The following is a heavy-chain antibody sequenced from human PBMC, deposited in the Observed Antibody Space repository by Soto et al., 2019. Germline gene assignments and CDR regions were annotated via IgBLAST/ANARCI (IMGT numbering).Heavy chain of an antibody. J-gene: IGHJ6*03. Sequence: QMQLVQSGPEVKKPGTSVKVSCKASGFTFTSSAMQWVRQARGQRLEWIGWIVVGSGNTNYAQKFQERGTITRDMSTSTAYMELSSLRSEDTAVYYCAASIDCSGGSCYSVDYYYYMDVWGKGTTVTVSS. CDR2: IVVGSGNT. D-gene: IGHD2-15*01. CDR3: AASIDCSGGSCYSVDYYYYMDV. CDR1: GFTFTSSA. V-gene: IGHV1-58*02.